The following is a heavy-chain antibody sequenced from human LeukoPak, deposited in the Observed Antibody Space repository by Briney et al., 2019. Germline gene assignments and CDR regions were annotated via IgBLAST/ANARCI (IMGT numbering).Heavy chain of an antibody. V-gene: IGHV3-21*01. D-gene: IGHD2-2*01. J-gene: IGHJ4*02. CDR1: GFTFSDYA. CDR2: ISSGGSYI. CDR3: ARGPALYCTSSSCLDGVD. Sequence: GGSLRLSCAASGFTFSDYAMNWVRQAPGKGLEWVSSISSGGSYISYADSVKGRFTVSRDNAKDSLFLQMRSLRDEDTAVYYCARGPALYCTSSSCLDGVDWGPGTLVTVSS.